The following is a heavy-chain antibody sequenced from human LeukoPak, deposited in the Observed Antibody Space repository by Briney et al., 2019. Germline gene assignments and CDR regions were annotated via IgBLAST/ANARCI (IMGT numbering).Heavy chain of an antibody. CDR1: GDSISTTSYY. J-gene: IGHJ6*02. CDR3: ARHPLRLGMDV. D-gene: IGHD3-3*01. Sequence: SETLSLTCSVSGDSISTTSYYWDWIRQPPGKGLAWIGSIHHSGSTYCNPSLKSRVTISVDTSKSQFSLRLSSVTAADTGVYYCARHPLRLGMDVWGQGTTVTVSS. V-gene: IGHV4-39*01. CDR2: IHHSGST.